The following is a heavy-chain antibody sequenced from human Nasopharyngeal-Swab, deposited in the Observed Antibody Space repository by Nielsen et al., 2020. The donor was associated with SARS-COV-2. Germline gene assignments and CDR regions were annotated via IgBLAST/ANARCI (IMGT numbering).Heavy chain of an antibody. CDR1: GYTFINFG. J-gene: IGHJ3*01. CDR3: AKRGAGTTGDAFDL. V-gene: IGHV1-69*13. Sequence: SVKVSCKASGYTFINFGISWVRQAPGQGLEWMGGIIPIFGTANYAQKFQGRVTITADESTSTAYMELSSLRSEDTAVYYCAKRGAGTTGDAFDLWGQGTMVTVSS. CDR2: IIPIFGTA. D-gene: IGHD1-14*01.